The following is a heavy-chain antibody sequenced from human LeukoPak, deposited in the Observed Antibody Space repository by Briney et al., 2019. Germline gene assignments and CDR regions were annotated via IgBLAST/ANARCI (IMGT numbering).Heavy chain of an antibody. D-gene: IGHD5-18*01. V-gene: IGHV3-53*01. CDR1: GFTVSTNY. J-gene: IGHJ4*02. CDR2: IYSGGST. CDR3: AREGQSTAFDY. Sequence: GGSLRLSCAASGFTVSTNYMNWVRQAPGKGLEWVSIIYSGGSTYYADSVKGRFTTSRDNSKNTLYLQMNSLRAEDMAVYYCAREGQSTAFDYWGQGTLVTVSS.